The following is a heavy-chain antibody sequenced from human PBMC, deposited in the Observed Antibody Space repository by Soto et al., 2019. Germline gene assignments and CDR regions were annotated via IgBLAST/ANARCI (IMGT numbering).Heavy chain of an antibody. D-gene: IGHD3-22*01. J-gene: IGHJ4*02. Sequence: EVQLVESGGGLVQPGGSLRLSCAASGFTFSSYRMNWVRQAPGKGLEWVSYISSSSSTIYYADSVKGRFTISRDNAKNSLYLQMNSLRAEDTAVYYCAREIYDSSGYYAPFDYWGQGTLVTVSS. V-gene: IGHV3-48*01. CDR2: ISSSSSTI. CDR1: GFTFSSYR. CDR3: AREIYDSSGYYAPFDY.